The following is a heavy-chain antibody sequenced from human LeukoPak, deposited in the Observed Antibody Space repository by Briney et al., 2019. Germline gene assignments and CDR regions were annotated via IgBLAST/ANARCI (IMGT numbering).Heavy chain of an antibody. CDR1: GASVTSYY. CDR3: ASVLLSSGYSN. J-gene: IGHJ4*02. D-gene: IGHD3-22*01. Sequence: SETPSLTCSVSGASVTSYYCNWIRQPPGKGLEWIGNVYNSGSTSYNPSLRSRATISVDTSKNQFSLKLSSVTAADTAVYYCASVLLSSGYSNWGQGNLVTVSS. V-gene: IGHV4-59*02. CDR2: VYNSGST.